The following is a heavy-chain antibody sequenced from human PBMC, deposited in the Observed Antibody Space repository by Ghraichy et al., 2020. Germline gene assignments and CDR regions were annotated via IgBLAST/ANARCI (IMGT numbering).Heavy chain of an antibody. CDR2: ISGSGGST. V-gene: IGHV3-23*01. CDR1: GFTFSSYA. Sequence: GGSLRLSCAASGFTFSSYAMSWVRQAPGKGLEWVSAISGSGGSTYYADSVKGRFTISRDNSKNTLYLQMNSLRAEDTAVYYCAKDLVGRGKYYYDSSGTGNFDYWGQGTLVTVSS. D-gene: IGHD3-22*01. CDR3: AKDLVGRGKYYYDSSGTGNFDY. J-gene: IGHJ4*02.